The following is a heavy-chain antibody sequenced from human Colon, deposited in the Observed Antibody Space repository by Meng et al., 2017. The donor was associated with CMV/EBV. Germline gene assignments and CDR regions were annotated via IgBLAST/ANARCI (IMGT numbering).Heavy chain of an antibody. J-gene: IGHJ4*02. Sequence: QPQLEESGPGMVKPSEPLSLTCTVSGGSISSSTYYWGWIRQTPGKGLEWIGNIYYSGYTYYNPSLKSRLTISVDTSKNQFSLKLTSVTAADTAVYYCATDYGDYYFDRWGQGTLVTSPQ. V-gene: IGHV4-39*07. CDR3: ATDYGDYYFDR. D-gene: IGHD4-17*01. CDR1: GGSISSSTYY. CDR2: IYYSGYT.